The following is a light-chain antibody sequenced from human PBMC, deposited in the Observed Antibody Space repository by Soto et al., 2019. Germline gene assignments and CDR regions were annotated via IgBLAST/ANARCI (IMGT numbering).Light chain of an antibody. J-gene: IGKJ1*01. CDR1: QSVSSN. V-gene: IGKV3-15*01. CDR3: QQYNGWPPRT. Sequence: EIVMTQSPATLSVSPGERATLSCRASQSVSSNLAWYQQKPGQAPRLLIFDAFTRATGVPARFTGSGSGTDFTLTISSLQSEDFAVYYCQQYNGWPPRTFGQGNKVEIK. CDR2: DAF.